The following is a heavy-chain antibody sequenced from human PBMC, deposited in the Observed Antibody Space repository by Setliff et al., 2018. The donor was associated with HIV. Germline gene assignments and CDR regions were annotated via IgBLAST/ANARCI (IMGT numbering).Heavy chain of an antibody. J-gene: IGHJ6*03. Sequence: PSETLSLTCTVSGGSINSTSYYWGWIRQPPGNGLEWIGSIYHTGSTYYKPSLKSRVTISVDTSKNQFSLKLRSVTAADTALYYCARGRYRSRWYASDHYYIDVWGKGTTVTVSS. CDR2: IYHTGST. CDR1: GGSINSTSYY. V-gene: IGHV4-39*01. CDR3: ARGRYRSRWYASDHYYIDV. D-gene: IGHD6-13*01.